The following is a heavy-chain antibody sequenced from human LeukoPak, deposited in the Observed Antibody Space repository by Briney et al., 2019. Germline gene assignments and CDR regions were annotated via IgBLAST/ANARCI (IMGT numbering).Heavy chain of an antibody. D-gene: IGHD4-17*01. CDR3: ASTSDYGDYEYYFDY. CDR2: IYYSGST. CDR1: GGSIRSYY. J-gene: IGHJ4*02. Sequence: SETLSLTCTVSGGSIRSYYWSWIRQPPGKGLEWIGYIYYSGSTNYNPSLKSRVTISVDTSKNQFSLKLSSVTAADTAVYYCASTSDYGDYEYYFDYWGQGTLVTVSS. V-gene: IGHV4-59*08.